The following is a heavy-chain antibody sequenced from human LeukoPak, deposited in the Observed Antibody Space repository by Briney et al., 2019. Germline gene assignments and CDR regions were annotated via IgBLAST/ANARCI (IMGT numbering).Heavy chain of an antibody. CDR2: INPSGGST. CDR3: ASLYYDYVWGSYRYEDAFDI. J-gene: IGHJ3*02. V-gene: IGHV1-46*01. D-gene: IGHD3-16*02. Sequence: ASVKVSCKASGYTFTSYYMHWVRQAPGQGLEWMGIINPSGGSTSYAQKFQGRVTMTRDTSTSTVYMELSSLRSEDTAVHYCASLYYDYVWGSYRYEDAFDIWGQGTMVTVSS. CDR1: GYTFTSYY.